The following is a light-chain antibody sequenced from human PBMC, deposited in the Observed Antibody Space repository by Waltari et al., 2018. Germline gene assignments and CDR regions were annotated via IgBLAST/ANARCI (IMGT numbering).Light chain of an antibody. V-gene: IGKV1-27*01. J-gene: IGKJ2*01. Sequence: DIQMTQSPSSLSASVGDRVTITCRASQDISNSLAWYQQKPGKVPKLLISAASTLQSVVPSRFSGSGSGTDFTLTIGSLQPEDVATYYCQKYNSVPYTFGQGTKLEIK. CDR2: AAS. CDR1: QDISNS. CDR3: QKYNSVPYT.